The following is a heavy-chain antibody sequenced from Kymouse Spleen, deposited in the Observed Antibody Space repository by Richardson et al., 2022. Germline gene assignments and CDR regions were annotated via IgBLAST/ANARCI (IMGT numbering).Heavy chain of an antibody. CDR2: IKSKTDGGTT. Sequence: EVQLVESGGGLVKPGGSLRLSCAASGFTFSNAWMSWVRQAPGKGLEWVGRIKSKTDGGTTDYAAPVKGRFTISRDDSKNTLYLQMNSLKTEDTAVYYCTTTYYYGSGSYYYYYYYGMDVWGQGTTVTVSS. V-gene: IGHV3-15*01. D-gene: IGHD3-10*01. CDR3: TTTYYYGSGSYYYYYYYGMDV. J-gene: IGHJ6*02. CDR1: GFTFSNAW.